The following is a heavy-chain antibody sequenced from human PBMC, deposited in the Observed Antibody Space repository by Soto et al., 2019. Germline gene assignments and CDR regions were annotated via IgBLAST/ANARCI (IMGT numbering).Heavy chain of an antibody. CDR2: IYPGDSDT. CDR3: ARAYCGGVCYSGGGAFDI. J-gene: IGHJ3*02. D-gene: IGHD2-21*02. Sequence: GESLKISCKGSGYSFTSYWIGWVRQMPGKGLEWMGIIYPGDSDTRYSPSFQGQVTISADKSISTAYLQWSSLKASDAAMYDCARAYCGGVCYSGGGAFDIWGQGTMVTVSS. CDR1: GYSFTSYW. V-gene: IGHV5-51*01.